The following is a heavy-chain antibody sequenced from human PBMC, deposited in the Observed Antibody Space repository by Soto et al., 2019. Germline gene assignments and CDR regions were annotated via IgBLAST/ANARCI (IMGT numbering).Heavy chain of an antibody. CDR3: AREYQDTAMDAHGWFDP. V-gene: IGHV1-3*01. Sequence: ASVKVSCKASGYTFTSYAMHWVRQAPGQRLEWMGWINAGNGNTKYSQKFQGRVTITRDTSASTAYMELSSLRSEDTAVYYCAREYQDTAMDAHGWFDPWGQGTLVTVSS. CDR2: INAGNGNT. D-gene: IGHD5-18*01. CDR1: GYTFTSYA. J-gene: IGHJ5*02.